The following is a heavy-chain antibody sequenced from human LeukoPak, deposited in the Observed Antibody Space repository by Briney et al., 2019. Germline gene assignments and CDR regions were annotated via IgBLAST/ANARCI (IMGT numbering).Heavy chain of an antibody. D-gene: IGHD3-22*01. CDR3: ARGPDYYDSSGYSYYFDY. CDR1: GRSFSGYY. Sequence: PSETLSLTCAVYGRSFSGYYWSWIRQPPGKGLEWIGEINHSGSTNYNPSLKSRVTISVDTSKNQFSLKLSSVTAADTAVYYCARGPDYYDSSGYSYYFDYWGQGTLVTVSS. J-gene: IGHJ4*02. CDR2: INHSGST. V-gene: IGHV4-34*01.